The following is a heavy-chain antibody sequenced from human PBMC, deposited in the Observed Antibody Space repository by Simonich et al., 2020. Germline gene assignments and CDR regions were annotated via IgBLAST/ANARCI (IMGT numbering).Heavy chain of an antibody. CDR1: GYSISSGYY. Sequence: QVQLQESGPGLVKPSATLSLTCAVSGYSISSGYYWGWIRQPPGKGREWFGSIYHSGSTYYNPALKRRVTISVDTSKNQFSLKRSSVTAADTAVYYCARGGPTIVATIGDYFDYWGQGTLVTVSS. CDR2: IYHSGST. J-gene: IGHJ4*02. CDR3: ARGGPTIVATIGDYFDY. V-gene: IGHV4-38-2*01. D-gene: IGHD5-12*01.